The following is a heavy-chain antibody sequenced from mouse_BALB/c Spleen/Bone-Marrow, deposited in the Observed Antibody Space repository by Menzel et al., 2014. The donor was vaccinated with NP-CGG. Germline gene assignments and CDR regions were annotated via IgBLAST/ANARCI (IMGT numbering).Heavy chain of an antibody. D-gene: IGHD2-14*01. V-gene: IGHV1-14*01. J-gene: IGHJ2*01. CDR1: GYTFTSYV. CDR2: INPYNDGT. CDR3: AKGGNYRYDFDY. Sequence: EVKLQESGPELVKPGDSVKMSCKASGYTFTSYVMHWVKQKPGQGLEWIGYINPYNDGTKYNEKFKGKATLTSDKSSSTAYMELSSLTSEDSAVYYCAKGGNYRYDFDYWGQGTTLTVSS.